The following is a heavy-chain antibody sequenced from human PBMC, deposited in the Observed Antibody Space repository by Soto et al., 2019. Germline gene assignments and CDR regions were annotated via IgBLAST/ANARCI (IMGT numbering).Heavy chain of an antibody. CDR2: IIPIFGTA. V-gene: IGHV1-69*13. CDR3: ARENSDDFWSGYQGDTYYYGMDV. D-gene: IGHD3-3*01. Sequence: GASVKVSCKASGGTFSSYAISWVRQAPGQGLEWMGGIIPIFGTANYAQKFQGRVTITADESTSTAYMELSSLRSEDTAVYYCARENSDDFWSGYQGDTYYYGMDVWGQGTTVTVSS. J-gene: IGHJ6*02. CDR1: GGTFSSYA.